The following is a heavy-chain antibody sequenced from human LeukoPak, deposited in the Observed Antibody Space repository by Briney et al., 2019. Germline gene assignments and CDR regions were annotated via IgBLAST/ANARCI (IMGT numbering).Heavy chain of an antibody. D-gene: IGHD6-6*01. CDR1: GGSISSSSYY. CDR3: ARPLRSGYSSSYYFDY. CDR2: IYYSGST. V-gene: IGHV4-39*01. J-gene: IGHJ4*02. Sequence: SETLSLTCTVSGGSISSSSYYWGWIRQPPGKGLEWIGSIYYSGSTYYNPSLKSRVTISVDTSKNQFSLKLGSVTAADTAVYYCARPLRSGYSSSYYFDYWGQGTLVTVSS.